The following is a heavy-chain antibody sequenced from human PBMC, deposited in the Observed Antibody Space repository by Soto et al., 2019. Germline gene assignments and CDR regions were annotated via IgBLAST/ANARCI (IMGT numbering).Heavy chain of an antibody. CDR1: GGSFSGYY. Sequence: SETLSLTCAVYGGSFSGYYWSWIRQPPGKGLEWIGEINHSGSTNYNPSLKSRVTISVDTSKNQFSLKLSSVTAADTAVYYCARKWGGYGDYFDYWGQGTLVTVSS. J-gene: IGHJ4*02. D-gene: IGHD4-17*01. V-gene: IGHV4-34*01. CDR3: ARKWGGYGDYFDY. CDR2: INHSGST.